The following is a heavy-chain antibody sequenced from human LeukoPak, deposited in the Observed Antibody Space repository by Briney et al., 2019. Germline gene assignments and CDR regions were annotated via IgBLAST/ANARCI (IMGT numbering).Heavy chain of an antibody. CDR1: GFTFSSYG. CDR3: ARDARITIFGVVIGHAFDI. Sequence: GGSLRLSCAASGFTFSSYGMHWVRQAPGKGLEWVAVIWYDGSNKYYADSVKGRLTISRDNSKNTLYLQMNSLRAEDTAVYYCARDARITIFGVVIGHAFDIWGQGTVVTVSS. J-gene: IGHJ3*02. V-gene: IGHV3-33*01. D-gene: IGHD3-3*01. CDR2: IWYDGSNK.